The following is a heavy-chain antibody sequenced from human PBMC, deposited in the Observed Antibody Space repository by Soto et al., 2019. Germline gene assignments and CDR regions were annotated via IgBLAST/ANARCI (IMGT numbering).Heavy chain of an antibody. Sequence: TLSLTCTVSGGSISSGGYYWSWIRQHPGKGLEWIGYIYYSGSTYYNPSLKSRVTISVDTSKNQFSLKLSSVTAADTAVYYCASASHYDILTGYGSYLYYYGMDVWGQGTTVTVSS. V-gene: IGHV4-31*03. CDR1: GGSISSGGYY. CDR3: ASASHYDILTGYGSYLYYYGMDV. CDR2: IYYSGST. D-gene: IGHD3-9*01. J-gene: IGHJ6*02.